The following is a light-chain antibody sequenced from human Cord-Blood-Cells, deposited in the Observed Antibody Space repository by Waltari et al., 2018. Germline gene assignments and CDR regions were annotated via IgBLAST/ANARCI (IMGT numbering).Light chain of an antibody. Sequence: IHLAQYPPTLSASVRDIVTITCRASQSISSWLAWYQQKPGKAPKLLIYDASSVESGVPARFSGSGSGTEFTLTISSLQSDDFATYYCQQYNSCPFTFGHGTKVEIK. CDR1: QSISSW. J-gene: IGKJ3*01. CDR2: DAS. CDR3: QQYNSCPFT. V-gene: IGKV1-5*01.